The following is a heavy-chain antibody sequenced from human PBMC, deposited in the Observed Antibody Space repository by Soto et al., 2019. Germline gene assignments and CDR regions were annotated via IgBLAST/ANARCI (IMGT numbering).Heavy chain of an antibody. Sequence: ASVQVSCKASGYTFTGYYMHWVRQAPGQGLEWMGWINPNSGGTNYAQKFQGRVTMTRDTSISTAYMELSRLRSDDTAVYYCARGIAARLGGWFDPWGQGTLVTVSS. CDR2: INPNSGGT. V-gene: IGHV1-2*02. CDR3: ARGIAARLGGWFDP. CDR1: GYTFTGYY. D-gene: IGHD6-6*01. J-gene: IGHJ5*02.